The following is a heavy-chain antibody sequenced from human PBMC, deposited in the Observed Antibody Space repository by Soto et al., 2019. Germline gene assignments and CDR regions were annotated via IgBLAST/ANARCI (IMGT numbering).Heavy chain of an antibody. J-gene: IGHJ5*02. D-gene: IGHD4-4*01. CDR2: ISYDGSNK. V-gene: IGHV3-30-3*01. Sequence: GGSLRLSCAASGFTFSSYAMHWVRQAPGKGLEWVAVISYDGSNKYYADSVKGRFTISRDNSKNTLYLQMNSLRAEDTAVYYCARGSRDYSPTNWFDPWGQGTLVTVSS. CDR3: ARGSRDYSPTNWFDP. CDR1: GFTFSSYA.